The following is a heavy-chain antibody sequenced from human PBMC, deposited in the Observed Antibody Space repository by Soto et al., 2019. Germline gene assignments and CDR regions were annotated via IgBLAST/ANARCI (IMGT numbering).Heavy chain of an antibody. D-gene: IGHD3-3*01. V-gene: IGHV1-18*04. CDR3: ARDRRSYYDFWSGPIYGMDV. Sequence: GASVKVSCKASGYTFTSYGISWVRQAPGQGLEWMGWISAYNGNTNYAQKLQGRVTMTTDTSTSTAYMELRSLRSDDTAVYYCARDRRSYYDFWSGPIYGMDVWGQGTTVTVSS. CDR2: ISAYNGNT. CDR1: GYTFTSYG. J-gene: IGHJ6*02.